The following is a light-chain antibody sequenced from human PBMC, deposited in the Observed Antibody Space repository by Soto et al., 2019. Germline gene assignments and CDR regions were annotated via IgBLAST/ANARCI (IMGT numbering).Light chain of an antibody. CDR3: QSWGTGVHVV. J-gene: IGLJ2*01. CDR1: SGHSSYD. Sequence: QPVLTQSPSAFASLGASVKLTCILSSGHSSYDIAWHQQQPERGPRYLMKLNSDGSHSKGDGIPDRFSGSSSGAERYLTISSLQSEDEADYYCQSWGTGVHVVFGGGTKLTVL. V-gene: IGLV4-69*01. CDR2: LNSDGSH.